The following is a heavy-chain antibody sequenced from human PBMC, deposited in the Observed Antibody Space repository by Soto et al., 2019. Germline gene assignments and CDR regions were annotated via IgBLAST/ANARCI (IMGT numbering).Heavy chain of an antibody. V-gene: IGHV3-74*01. J-gene: IGHJ3*02. D-gene: IGHD6-19*01. CDR3: ASAMGGTRNALHI. Sequence: PGGSLRLSCTASRFTFSTYWMHWVRQDPGKGLLWVSRINSDGSSTNYADSVKGRFTISRDNAKSTLWLQMNSLRAEDTAVYYCASAMGGTRNALHIWGQGTMVTVSS. CDR2: INSDGSST. CDR1: RFTFSTYW.